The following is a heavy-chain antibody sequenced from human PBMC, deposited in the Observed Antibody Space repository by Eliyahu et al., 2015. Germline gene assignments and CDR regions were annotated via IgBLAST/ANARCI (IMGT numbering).Heavy chain of an antibody. V-gene: IGHV3-33*01. CDR1: GXTFSSYG. D-gene: IGHD4-11*01. CDR2: IWYDGSNK. Sequence: QVQLVESGGGVVQPGRSXRLSCAASGXTFSSYGMHWVRQAPGKGLEWXAVIWYDGSNKYYADSVKGRFTISRDNSKNTLYLQMNSLRAEDTAVYYCARETSWYSFDYWGQGTLVTVSS. J-gene: IGHJ4*02. CDR3: ARETSWYSFDY.